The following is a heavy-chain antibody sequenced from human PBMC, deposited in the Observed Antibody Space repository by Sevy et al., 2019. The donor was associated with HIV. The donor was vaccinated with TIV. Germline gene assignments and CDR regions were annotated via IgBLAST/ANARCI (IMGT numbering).Heavy chain of an antibody. CDR1: GGSFSGYY. Sequence: SETVSLTCAVYGGSFSGYYWSWIRQPPGKGLEWIGEINHSGSTNYNPSLKSRVTVSVDTSKNQFSLKLSSVTAADTAVYYCARVSGSYYRSYYYYGMDVWGQGTTVTVSS. V-gene: IGHV4-34*01. J-gene: IGHJ6*02. CDR2: INHSGST. D-gene: IGHD1-26*01. CDR3: ARVSGSYYRSYYYYGMDV.